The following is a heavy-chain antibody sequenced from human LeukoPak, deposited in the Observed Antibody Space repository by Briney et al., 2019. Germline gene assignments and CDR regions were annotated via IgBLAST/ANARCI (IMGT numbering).Heavy chain of an antibody. CDR3: ARGSLLDQVGRSSGFDY. D-gene: IGHD3-22*01. Sequence: ASVKVSCTASGYTFTSYDINWVRQATGQGLEWMGWMNPNSGNTSYAQKFQGRVTMTRNTSISTAYMELSSLRSEDTAVYYCARGSLLDQVGRSSGFDYWGQGTLVTVSS. V-gene: IGHV1-8*01. J-gene: IGHJ4*02. CDR1: GYTFTSYD. CDR2: MNPNSGNT.